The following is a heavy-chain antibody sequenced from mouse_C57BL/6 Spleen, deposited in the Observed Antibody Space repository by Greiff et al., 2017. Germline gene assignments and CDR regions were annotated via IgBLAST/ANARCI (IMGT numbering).Heavy chain of an antibody. J-gene: IGHJ1*03. V-gene: IGHV1-61*01. Sequence: QVQLQQPGAELVRPGSSVKLSCKASGYTFTSYWMDWVKQRPGQGLEWIGNIYPSDSETHYNQKFKDKATLTVDKSSSTAYMQLSSLTSEDSAVYYCASRVYYGSSYWYFDVWGTGTTVTVSS. CDR1: GYTFTSYW. CDR3: ASRVYYGSSYWYFDV. D-gene: IGHD1-1*01. CDR2: IYPSDSET.